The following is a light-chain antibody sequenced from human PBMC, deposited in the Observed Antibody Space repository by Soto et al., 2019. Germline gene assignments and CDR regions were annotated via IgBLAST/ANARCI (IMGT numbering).Light chain of an antibody. Sequence: DIQLTQSPSFLSASVGDRVTITCRASQGISSYLAWYQQKPGKGPKLLIYGASTLHRGVPSRFSGSGYGTEFTPTNSSLQPEDFATYDCQQLNFYPQTFGPGTKVEIK. V-gene: IGKV1-9*01. CDR2: GAS. J-gene: IGKJ1*01. CDR3: QQLNFYPQT. CDR1: QGISSY.